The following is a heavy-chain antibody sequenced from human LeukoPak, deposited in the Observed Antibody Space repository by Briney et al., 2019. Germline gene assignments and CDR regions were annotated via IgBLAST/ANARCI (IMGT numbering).Heavy chain of an antibody. Sequence: PGRSLRPSCAPSGLTFSSYSINSVRHAPGNWLEWVSSISSSSSYIYYADSVKGPFTISRDNDKNSLYMQMNSLRAEDTAVYYCARDRIPFDYWGQGTLGTVSS. CDR3: ARDRIPFDY. D-gene: IGHD2-21*01. CDR1: GLTFSSYS. CDR2: ISSSSSYI. V-gene: IGHV3-21*01. J-gene: IGHJ4*02.